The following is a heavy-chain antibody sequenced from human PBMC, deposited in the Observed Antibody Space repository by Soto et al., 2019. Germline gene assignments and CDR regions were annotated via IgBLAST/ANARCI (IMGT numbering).Heavy chain of an antibody. CDR1: GFTFSNAW. CDR2: IRSKTDGGTA. CDR3: TPVRAISDY. V-gene: IGHV3-15*01. J-gene: IGHJ4*02. Sequence: EVQLVESGGGFVKPGGSLRLSCAASGFTFSNAWMTWVRQAPGKGLEWVGRIRSKTDGGTADYAPPVKGRFTISRDDSKNTLFLQMNSLKTEDTAGYYCTPVRAISDYWGQGTLVTVSS.